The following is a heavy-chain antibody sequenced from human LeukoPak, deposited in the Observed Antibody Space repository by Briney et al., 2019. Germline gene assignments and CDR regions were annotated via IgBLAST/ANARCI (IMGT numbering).Heavy chain of an antibody. V-gene: IGHV3-74*01. Sequence: PGGSLRLSCAASGFTFSSYWMHWVRQAPGKGLVWVSRIDGDGTTTNYADSVKGRFTISRDNTKKALYLQMNSLRADDTALYYCVGRPGPIIVAAFDDWGQGTLVTVSS. CDR2: IDGDGTTT. CDR3: VGRPGPIIVAAFDD. CDR1: GFTFSSYW. D-gene: IGHD1-26*01. J-gene: IGHJ4*02.